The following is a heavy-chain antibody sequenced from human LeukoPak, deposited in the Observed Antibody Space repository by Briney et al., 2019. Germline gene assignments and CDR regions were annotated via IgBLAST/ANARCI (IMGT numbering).Heavy chain of an antibody. J-gene: IGHJ6*03. Sequence: GASVKVSCKASGYTFTSYYMHWVRQAPGQGLEWMGIINPSGGSTSYAQKLQGRVTMTRDTSTSTVYMELSSLRSEDTAVYYCARVGCGSCYWPMGYYYYMDVWGKGTTVTISS. CDR2: INPSGGST. D-gene: IGHD2-15*01. V-gene: IGHV1-46*01. CDR1: GYTFTSYY. CDR3: ARVGCGSCYWPMGYYYYMDV.